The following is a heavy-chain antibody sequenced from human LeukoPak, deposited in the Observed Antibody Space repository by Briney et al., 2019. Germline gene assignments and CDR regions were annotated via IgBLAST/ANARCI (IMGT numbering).Heavy chain of an antibody. CDR3: AKKKVGATIDASDI. Sequence: GGSLRLSCAASGFTFSDYYMSWIRQAPGKGLEWVSYINNGGTTIYYADSVKGRFTISRDNAQNSLYLQMNSLRAEDTAVYYCAKKKVGATIDASDIWGQGTVVTVSS. D-gene: IGHD1-26*01. CDR1: GFTFSDYY. CDR2: INNGGTTI. V-gene: IGHV3-11*01. J-gene: IGHJ3*02.